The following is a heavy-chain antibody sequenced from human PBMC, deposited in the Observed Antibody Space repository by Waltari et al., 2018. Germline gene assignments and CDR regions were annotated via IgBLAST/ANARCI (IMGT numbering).Heavy chain of an antibody. CDR1: GDSISSSSYY. Sequence: LSLTCTVSGDSISSSSYYWGWIRQPPGKGLEWIGSIYYSGSTYYNPSLKSRLSISVDTPKNQFSLKLSSVTAADAAIYYCARLRSNMTPFDPWGQGTLVTVSS. CDR2: IYYSGST. D-gene: IGHD2-8*01. CDR3: ARLRSNMTPFDP. V-gene: IGHV4-39*01. J-gene: IGHJ5*02.